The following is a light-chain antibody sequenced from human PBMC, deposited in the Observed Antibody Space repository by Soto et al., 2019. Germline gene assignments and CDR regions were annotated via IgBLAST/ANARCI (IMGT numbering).Light chain of an antibody. V-gene: IGLV1-47*01. CDR2: RNN. J-gene: IGLJ3*02. CDR1: SSNVGTIF. CDR3: AAWDDRLSIWV. Sequence: QSVLTQPPSVSGTPGQSVTITCSGSSSNVGTIFVYWYQQIPGTAPKLLIFRNNQRPSGVPDRFSGSKSGTSASLAISGLRSEDEADYYCAAWDDRLSIWVFGGGTQVTVL.